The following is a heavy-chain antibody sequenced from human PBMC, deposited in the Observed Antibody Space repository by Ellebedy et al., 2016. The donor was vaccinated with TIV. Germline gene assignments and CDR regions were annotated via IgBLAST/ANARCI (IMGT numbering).Heavy chain of an antibody. CDR1: GFTFNTYS. CDR3: AKDLFPGGTYGSGHY. J-gene: IGHJ4*02. D-gene: IGHD3-10*01. V-gene: IGHV3-23*01. CDR2: ISGSGGST. Sequence: GESLKISCAASGFTFNTYSMNWVRQAPGKGLEWVSVISGSGGSTYYADSVKGRFTISRDNSRNTLYLQMNSLRAEDTAVYYCAKDLFPGGTYGSGHYWGQGTLVTVSS.